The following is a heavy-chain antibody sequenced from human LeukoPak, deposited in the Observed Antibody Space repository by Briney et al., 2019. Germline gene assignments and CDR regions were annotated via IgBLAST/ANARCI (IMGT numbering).Heavy chain of an antibody. CDR2: INPSGGST. V-gene: IGHV1-46*01. CDR1: GYTFTSYY. D-gene: IGHD4-17*01. CDR3: ARDGWHGDYLNY. J-gene: IGHJ4*02. Sequence: GASVKVSCKTSGYTFTSYYMHWVRQAPGQGLEWMGIINPSGGSTSYAQKFQGRVTMTRDTSTSTLYMELSSLRSEDTAVYYCARDGWHGDYLNYWGQGTLVTVSS.